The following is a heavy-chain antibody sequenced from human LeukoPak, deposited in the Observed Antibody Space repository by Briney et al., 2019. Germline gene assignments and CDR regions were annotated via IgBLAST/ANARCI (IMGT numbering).Heavy chain of an antibody. J-gene: IGHJ4*02. D-gene: IGHD2-21*02. V-gene: IGHV3-23*01. Sequence: GGSLRLSCAASGFTFSSYSMNWVRQAPGKGLEWVSAISGSGGSTYYAGSVKGRFTISRDNSKNTLYLQMNSLRADDTAVYYCAKSHHVTAIDYWGQGTLVTVSS. CDR1: GFTFSSYS. CDR2: ISGSGGST. CDR3: AKSHHVTAIDY.